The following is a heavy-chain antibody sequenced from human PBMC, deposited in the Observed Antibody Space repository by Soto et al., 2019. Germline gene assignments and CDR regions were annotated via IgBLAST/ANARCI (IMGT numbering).Heavy chain of an antibody. CDR3: ARGTMIVVGNAEYFQH. J-gene: IGHJ1*01. V-gene: IGHV3-11*01. CDR1: GFTFSDYY. D-gene: IGHD3-22*01. Sequence: QVQLVESGGGLVKPGGSLRLSCAASGFTFSDYYMSWIRQAPGKGPEWVSYISSSGSTIYYADSVKGRFTISRDNAKSSLDLQMNSLRAEDTAVYYCARGTMIVVGNAEYFQHWGQGTLVTVSS. CDR2: ISSSGSTI.